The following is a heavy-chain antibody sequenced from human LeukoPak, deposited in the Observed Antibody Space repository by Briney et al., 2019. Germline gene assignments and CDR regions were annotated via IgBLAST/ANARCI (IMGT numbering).Heavy chain of an antibody. CDR1: GYTFTGYY. J-gene: IGHJ5*02. Sequence: GASVKVSCKASGYTFTGYYMHWVRQAPGQGLEWMGWINPNSGGTNYAQKFQGRVTMTRDTSISTAYMELSRLRSDDTAVYYCAIGPSPGIAAAGTGNWFDPWGQGTLVTVSS. CDR3: AIGPSPGIAAAGTGNWFDP. V-gene: IGHV1-2*02. CDR2: INPNSGGT. D-gene: IGHD6-13*01.